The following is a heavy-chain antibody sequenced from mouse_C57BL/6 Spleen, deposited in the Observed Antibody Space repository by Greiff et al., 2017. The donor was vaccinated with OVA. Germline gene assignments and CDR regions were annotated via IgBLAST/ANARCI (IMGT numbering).Heavy chain of an antibody. CDR2: INPNNGGT. J-gene: IGHJ4*01. V-gene: IGHV1-26*01. CDR1: GYTFTDYY. D-gene: IGHD2-3*01. CDR3: ARSNGYFHYYAMDY. Sequence: EVQLQQSGPELVKPGASVKISCKASGYTFTDYYMNWVKQSHGKSLEWIGDINPNNGGTSYNQKFKGKATLTVDKSSSTAYMELRSLTSEDSAVYYCARSNGYFHYYAMDYWGQGTSVTVSS.